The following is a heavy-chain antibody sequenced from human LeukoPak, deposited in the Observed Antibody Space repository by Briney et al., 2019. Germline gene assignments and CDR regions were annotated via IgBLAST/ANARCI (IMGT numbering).Heavy chain of an antibody. CDR2: ISGCGGST. CDR1: GFTFSSYA. CDR3: ARDRGSGYEPVLDY. Sequence: GGSLRLSCAASGFTFSSYAMSWVRQAPGKGLEWVSAISGCGGSTYYADSVKGRFTISRDNAKNTLYLQMNSLRAEDTAVYYCARDRGSGYEPVLDYWGQGTLVTVSS. D-gene: IGHD5-12*01. V-gene: IGHV3-23*01. J-gene: IGHJ4*02.